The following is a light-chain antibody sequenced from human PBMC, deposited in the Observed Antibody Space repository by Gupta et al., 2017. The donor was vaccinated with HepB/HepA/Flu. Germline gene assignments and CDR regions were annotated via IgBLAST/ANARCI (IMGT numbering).Light chain of an antibody. CDR1: HIINSNF. V-gene: IGKV3-20*01. J-gene: IGKJ4*01. Sequence: VLPPPPGPPSLCPGERATISCGASHIINSNFLSWYQQKPGQAPRLLIDGAFSRATVIPDRCSGSGSGKDFTLNSSRLQAEDVAVYYRQQYGKAPLTFGEGTKVEIK. CDR3: QQYGKAPLT. CDR2: GAF.